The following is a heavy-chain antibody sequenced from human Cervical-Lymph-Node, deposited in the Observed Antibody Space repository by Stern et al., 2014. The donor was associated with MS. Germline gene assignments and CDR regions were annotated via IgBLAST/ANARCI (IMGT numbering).Heavy chain of an antibody. Sequence: EVQLVQSGGGLVQPGGSLRLSCAASGFTFSTHAMTWVRQAPGKGLAWLSSISGSGNSTYYADSAEGRFTISRDHSKNTLYLQITGLRAEDTAVYYCAKGSASGWYGLHYFDFWGQGTLVTVSS. CDR3: AKGSASGWYGLHYFDF. D-gene: IGHD6-19*01. J-gene: IGHJ4*02. CDR2: ISGSGNST. V-gene: IGHV3-23*04. CDR1: GFTFSTHA.